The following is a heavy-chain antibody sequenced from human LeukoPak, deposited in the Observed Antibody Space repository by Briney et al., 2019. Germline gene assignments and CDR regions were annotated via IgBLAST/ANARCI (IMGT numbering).Heavy chain of an antibody. D-gene: IGHD4-17*01. CDR3: AKDDDYVEYGYYFDF. CDR1: GFPFSSYA. CDR2: IGGRGTIT. Sequence: PGGSLTLSCAASGFPFSSYAMSWVRPAPGKGLEWVSAIGGRGTITYYADSVKGRFTISKDNSKNTLYLQMNSLRAEDTAVYYCAKDDDYVEYGYYFDFWGQGTLVTVSS. V-gene: IGHV3-23*01. J-gene: IGHJ4*02.